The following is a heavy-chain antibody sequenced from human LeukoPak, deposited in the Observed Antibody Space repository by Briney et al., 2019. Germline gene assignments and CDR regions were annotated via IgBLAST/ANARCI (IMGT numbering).Heavy chain of an antibody. J-gene: IGHJ4*02. CDR2: IFGGGGT. D-gene: IGHD3-22*01. CDR3: AKDPNYYDSSGYYYFDY. CDR1: GFTVSSNY. V-gene: IGHV3-53*01. Sequence: PGGSLRLSCAAFGFTVSSNYMSWVRQAPGKGLEWVSVIFGGGGTYYGDSVRGRFTISRDNSKNTLYLQMNSLRAEDTAVYYCAKDPNYYDSSGYYYFDYWGQGTLVTVSS.